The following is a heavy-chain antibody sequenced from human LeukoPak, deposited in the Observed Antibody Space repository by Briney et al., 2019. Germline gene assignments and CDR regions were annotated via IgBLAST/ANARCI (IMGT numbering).Heavy chain of an antibody. Sequence: GGSLRLSCAAYGFTLSSHSMNWVRQAPGKGLEWVSSISSSSSYIHPADSVKGRFTTSRDNAKNSLYLQMYSVRAQDTALYYCARDLYDSGAYSSPIDYWGQGTLVTVSS. D-gene: IGHD3-22*01. V-gene: IGHV3-21*01. CDR1: GFTLSSHS. CDR2: ISSSSSYI. CDR3: ARDLYDSGAYSSPIDY. J-gene: IGHJ4*02.